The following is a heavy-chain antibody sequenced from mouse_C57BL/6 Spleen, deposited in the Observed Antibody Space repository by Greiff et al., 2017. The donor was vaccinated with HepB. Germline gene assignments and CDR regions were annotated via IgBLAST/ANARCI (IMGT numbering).Heavy chain of an antibody. Sequence: DVQLQESGPGLVKPSQSLSLTCSVTGYSITSGYYWYWIRQFPGNKLEWMGYISYDGSNNYNPYLKNRISITRDTSKNQFFLKLNTVTTEDTATYYCARGYGNYHYAMDYWGQGTSVTVSS. J-gene: IGHJ4*01. D-gene: IGHD2-1*01. CDR3: ARGYGNYHYAMDY. CDR2: ISYDGSN. CDR1: GYSITSGYY. V-gene: IGHV3-6*01.